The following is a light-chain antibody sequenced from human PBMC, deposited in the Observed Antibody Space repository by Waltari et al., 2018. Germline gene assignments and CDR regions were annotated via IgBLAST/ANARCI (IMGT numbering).Light chain of an antibody. V-gene: IGLV2-14*03. CDR1: RSDVGGYNL. Sequence: QSALTQPPSASGSPGQSVTISCTGTRSDVGGYNLVPWYQQHPGKAPKLIIFDVANRPSGISSRFSGSKSDNTASLNISGLQAEDEADYYCSSYRAGYSYVFGSGTKVTVL. CDR3: SSYRAGYSYV. CDR2: DVA. J-gene: IGLJ1*01.